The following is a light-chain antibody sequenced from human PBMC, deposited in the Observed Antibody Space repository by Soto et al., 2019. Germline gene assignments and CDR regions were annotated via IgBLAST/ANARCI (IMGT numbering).Light chain of an antibody. V-gene: IGKV4-1*01. CDR1: QSLLYSSNNKNY. CDR2: WAS. CDR3: QQYHSNPELT. Sequence: IVMTQSLDSLAVSLGERATINCKSSQSLLYSSNNKNYLAWYQQKPGQPPKLLIYWASTRASGVPARFSGSGSGTDFTLTISNLQAQDVAVYHGQQYHSNPELTVGGGTKVDIK. J-gene: IGKJ4*01.